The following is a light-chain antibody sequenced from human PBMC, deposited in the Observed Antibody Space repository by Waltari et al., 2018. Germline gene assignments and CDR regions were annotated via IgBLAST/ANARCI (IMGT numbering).Light chain of an antibody. CDR3: LQDYNYPWT. J-gene: IGKJ1*01. Sequence: AIQMTQSPSSLAASVRDRVPINCRASQDIRNDLGWYQQKPGKAPKLLIYAASTLQSGVPSRFSGSGSGTDFTLTISSLQPEDFATYYCLQDYNYPWTFGQGTKVEMK. CDR2: AAS. CDR1: QDIRND. V-gene: IGKV1-6*01.